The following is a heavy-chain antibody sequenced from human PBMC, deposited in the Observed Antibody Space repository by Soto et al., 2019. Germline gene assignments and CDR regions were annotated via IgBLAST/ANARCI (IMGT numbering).Heavy chain of an antibody. CDR1: GFTFSSYA. V-gene: IGHV3-30-3*01. CDR3: ARERGLVVVTAIEGMDV. D-gene: IGHD2-21*02. CDR2: ISYDGSNK. Sequence: QVQLVESGGGVVQPGRSLRLSCAASGFTFSSYAMHWVRQAPGKGLEWVAVISYDGSNKYYADSVKGRFTISRDNSKNTLYLQMNRLRAEDTAVYYCARERGLVVVTAIEGMDVWGQGTTVTVSS. J-gene: IGHJ6*02.